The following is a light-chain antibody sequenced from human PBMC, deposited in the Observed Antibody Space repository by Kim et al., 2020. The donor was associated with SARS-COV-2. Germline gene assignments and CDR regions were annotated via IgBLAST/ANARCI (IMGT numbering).Light chain of an antibody. J-gene: IGKJ2*01. CDR3: QQYNNWPYT. Sequence: SVAPGENAALSCGASQSVRRNLAWYQQRPGQPPRLLSYGASTRASGVPAAFSGSGSETEFTLTITSLQAEDVAVYYCQQYNNWPYTFGQGTKLEIK. CDR2: GAS. CDR1: QSVRRN. V-gene: IGKV3-15*01.